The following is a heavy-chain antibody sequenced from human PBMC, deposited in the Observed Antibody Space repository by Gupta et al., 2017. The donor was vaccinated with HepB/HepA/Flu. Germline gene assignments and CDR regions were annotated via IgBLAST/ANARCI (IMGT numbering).Heavy chain of an antibody. CDR3: ARPNFYWRSTSCYFLAFDI. D-gene: IGHD2-2*01. Sequence: QLQLQESGPGLVKPSETLSLTCTVSGGSISSSSYYWGWIRQPPGKGLEWIGSIYYSGSTYYNPSLKSRVTISVDTSKNQFSLKLSYVTAEEKAVYYCARPNFYWRSTSCYFLAFDIWGQGTMVTVS. CDR1: GGSISSSSYY. J-gene: IGHJ3*02. CDR2: IYYSGST. V-gene: IGHV4-39*01.